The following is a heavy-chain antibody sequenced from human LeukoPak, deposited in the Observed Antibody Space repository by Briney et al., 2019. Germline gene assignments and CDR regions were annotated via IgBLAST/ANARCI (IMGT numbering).Heavy chain of an antibody. D-gene: IGHD2-2*01. J-gene: IGHJ6*02. V-gene: IGHV3-30*04. CDR1: GFTLSEHA. CDR2: ISYDGSNE. Sequence: TGGSLRLSCAVSGFTLSEHAMSWVRQAPGKGLEGVALISYDGSNEYYADSVRGRFTISRDNSKFTLYMQMNSLRAEDTAVYYCARVRAGYCTSTSCYTGMDVWGQGTTVTVSS. CDR3: ARVRAGYCTSTSCYTGMDV.